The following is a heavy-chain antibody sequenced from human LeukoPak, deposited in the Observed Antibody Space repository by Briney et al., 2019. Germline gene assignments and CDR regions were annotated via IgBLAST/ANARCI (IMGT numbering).Heavy chain of an antibody. CDR2: SNHSGST. CDR3: ARAKSRYDSSGYYYVTRDRYYYYMDV. Sequence: PSETLSLTCAVSGGSISSRNWSSWVRQPPGKGLEWIGESNHSGSTNYIPSLKSRVTISVDTSKNQFSLKLSSVTAADTAVYYCARAKSRYDSSGYYYVTRDRYYYYMDVWGKGTTVTVSS. V-gene: IGHV4-4*02. J-gene: IGHJ6*03. D-gene: IGHD3-22*01. CDR1: GGSISSRNW.